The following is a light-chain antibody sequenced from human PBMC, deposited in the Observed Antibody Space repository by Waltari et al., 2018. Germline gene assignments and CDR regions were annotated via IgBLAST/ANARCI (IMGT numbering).Light chain of an antibody. CDR1: KLGDKY. CDR3: QAWDSSTAGV. Sequence: SYELTQPPSVSVSPGQTASITCPGHKLGDKYACWYQQKPGQSPVLVIYQDSKRPSGIPERFSGSNSGNTATLTISGTQAMDEADYYCQAWDSSTAGVFGGGTKLTVL. CDR2: QDS. V-gene: IGLV3-1*01. J-gene: IGLJ2*01.